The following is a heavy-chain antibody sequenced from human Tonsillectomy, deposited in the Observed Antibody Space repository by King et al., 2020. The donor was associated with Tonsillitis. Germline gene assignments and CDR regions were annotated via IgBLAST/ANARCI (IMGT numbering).Heavy chain of an antibody. V-gene: IGHV3-23*04. CDR1: GFTFSSYA. CDR2: ISGSVGST. Sequence: VQLVESGGGLVQPGGSLRLSCAASGFTFSSYAMTWVRQAPGKGLEWVSAISGSVGSTYYADSVKGRFTISRDNSKNTLYLQMNSLRAEDTAVYYCAKARCWSDSHRSSTSCYPSDYWGQGTLVTVSS. D-gene: IGHD2-2*01. J-gene: IGHJ4*02. CDR3: AKARCWSDSHRSSTSCYPSDY.